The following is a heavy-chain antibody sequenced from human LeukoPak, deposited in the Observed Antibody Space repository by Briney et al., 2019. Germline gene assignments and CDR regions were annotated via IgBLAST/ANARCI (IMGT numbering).Heavy chain of an antibody. CDR2: ISAYNGNT. V-gene: IGHV1-18*01. D-gene: IGHD3-10*01. CDR3: ARRGDYYGSGSSRGGMLLDI. J-gene: IGHJ3*02. CDR1: GYTFTSYG. Sequence: ASVKVSCKATGYTFTSYGISWVRQAPGQGVEWMGGISAYNGNTNYAQKLQGRVTMTTDTSTSTAYMELRSLRSDDTAVYYCARRGDYYGSGSSRGGMLLDIWGRRTMVTVSS.